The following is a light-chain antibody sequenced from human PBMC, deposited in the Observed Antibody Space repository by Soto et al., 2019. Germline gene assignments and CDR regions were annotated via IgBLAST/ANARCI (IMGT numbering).Light chain of an antibody. Sequence: DIPMTQSPSSLSASVGDRVTFTCRASQGISNYLAWYQQKPGEVPKVLIYGASTLQSGVPSRFSGSGSGTDFTLTISSLQPDDVATYYCQTYNSALLTFGGGTKVEI. CDR2: GAS. CDR3: QTYNSALLT. CDR1: QGISNY. J-gene: IGKJ4*01. V-gene: IGKV1-27*01.